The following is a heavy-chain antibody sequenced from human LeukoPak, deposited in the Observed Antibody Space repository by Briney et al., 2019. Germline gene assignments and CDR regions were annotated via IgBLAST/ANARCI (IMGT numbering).Heavy chain of an antibody. J-gene: IGHJ6*03. CDR3: ARDNPYYDILTGLYYYYMDV. Sequence: GASVKVSCKASGYTFTGYYMHWVRQAPGQGLEWMGWISPNSGGTNYAQKFQGRVTMTRDTSISTAYMELSRLRSDDTAVYYCARDNPYYDILTGLYYYYMDVWGKGTTVTISS. V-gene: IGHV1-2*02. D-gene: IGHD3-9*01. CDR1: GYTFTGYY. CDR2: ISPNSGGT.